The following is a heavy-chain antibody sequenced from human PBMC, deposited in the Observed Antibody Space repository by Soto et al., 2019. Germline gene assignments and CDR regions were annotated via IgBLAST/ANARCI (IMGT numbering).Heavy chain of an antibody. Sequence: GGSLRLSCAASGFTFSSYAMSWVRQAPGKGLEWVSAISGSGGSTYYADSVKGRFTISRDNSKNTLYLQMNSLRAEDTAVYYCAKDRGYGSGPKGYYGMDVWGQGTTVTVSS. CDR3: AKDRGYGSGPKGYYGMDV. V-gene: IGHV3-23*01. J-gene: IGHJ6*02. D-gene: IGHD3-10*01. CDR1: GFTFSSYA. CDR2: ISGSGGST.